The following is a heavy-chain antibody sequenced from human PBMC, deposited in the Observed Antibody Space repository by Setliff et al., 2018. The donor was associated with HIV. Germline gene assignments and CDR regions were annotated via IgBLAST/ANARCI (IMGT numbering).Heavy chain of an antibody. CDR3: ARHPAEGSGSYAALKRYFDL. CDR2: IYYSGST. Sequence: KPSETLSLTCTVSGASIGSSTYYWGCIRQPPGKGLEWIGSIYYSGSTYYNPSLKSRVTISRDTSKNHFSLKLSSVTAADTAIYYCARHPAEGSGSYAALKRYFDLWGRGTLVTVSS. CDR1: GASIGSSTYY. V-gene: IGHV4-39*01. D-gene: IGHD3-10*01. J-gene: IGHJ2*01.